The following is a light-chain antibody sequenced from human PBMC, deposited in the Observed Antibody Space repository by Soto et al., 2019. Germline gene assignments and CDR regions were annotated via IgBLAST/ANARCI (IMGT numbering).Light chain of an antibody. CDR3: QQSGSSPIT. J-gene: IGKJ5*01. CDR2: GAS. Sequence: EIVLTQSPGTLSLSPGERATLSCRASQSVSSYLAWYQQKPGQAPRLLVYGASSRATGIPDRFSGSGSGTDFTLTISRLEPEDFAVFYCQQSGSSPITFGQGTRLEIK. CDR1: QSVSSY. V-gene: IGKV3-20*01.